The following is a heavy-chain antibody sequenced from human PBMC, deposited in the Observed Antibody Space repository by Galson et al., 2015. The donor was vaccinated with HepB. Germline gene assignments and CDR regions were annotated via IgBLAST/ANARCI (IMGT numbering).Heavy chain of an antibody. D-gene: IGHD3-3*01. Sequence: SLRLSCAASGFTFSSYAMSWVRQAPGKGLEWVSAISGSGGSTYYADSVKGRFAISRDNSKNTLYLQMNSLRAEDTAVYYCAKVDDFWSGYSHYRGQGTLVTVSS. CDR1: GFTFSSYA. J-gene: IGHJ4*02. V-gene: IGHV3-23*01. CDR2: ISGSGGST. CDR3: AKVDDFWSGYSHY.